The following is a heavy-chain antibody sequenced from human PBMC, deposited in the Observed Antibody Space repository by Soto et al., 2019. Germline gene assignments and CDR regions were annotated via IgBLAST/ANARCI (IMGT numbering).Heavy chain of an antibody. V-gene: IGHV1-69*06. J-gene: IGHJ5*02. CDR1: GGTFSSYA. D-gene: IGHD3-22*01. CDR2: IIPIFGTA. CDR3: ARDQANYYDSSGYYGA. Sequence: QVQLVQSGAEVKKPGSSVMVSCKASGGTFSSYAISWVRQAPGQGLEWMGGIIPIFGTANYAQKFQGRVTITADKSTSTAYMELSSLRSEDTAVYYCARDQANYYDSSGYYGAWGQGTLVTVSS.